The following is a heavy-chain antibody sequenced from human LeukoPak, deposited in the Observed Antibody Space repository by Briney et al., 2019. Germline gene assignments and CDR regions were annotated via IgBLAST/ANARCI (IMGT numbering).Heavy chain of an antibody. CDR3: AREDYYGDPNWFDP. V-gene: IGHV4-4*07. CDR1: GGSISSYY. D-gene: IGHD4-17*01. J-gene: IGHJ5*02. CDR2: IYTSGST. Sequence: PSETLSLTCTVSGGSISSYYWSWIRQPAGKGLEWIGRIYTSGSTNYNPSLKSRVTMSVDTSKNQFSLKLSSVTAADTAVYYCAREDYYGDPNWFDPWGQGTLVTVSS.